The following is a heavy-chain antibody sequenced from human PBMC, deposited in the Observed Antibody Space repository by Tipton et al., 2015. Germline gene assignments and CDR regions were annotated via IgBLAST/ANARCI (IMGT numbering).Heavy chain of an antibody. CDR1: GVSISSYY. D-gene: IGHD3-9*01. CDR3: ACQDYDSLTRDYQTVDY. Sequence: TLSLTCTVSGVSISSYYWTWIRQPPGKGLQWVGNVFHTGATSYNSSLKSRLTFSIDTSKNQVSLGLSSVTAADTAVYYCACQDYDSLTRDYQTVDYWGQGTLVTVSS. V-gene: IGHV4-59*07. J-gene: IGHJ4*02. CDR2: VFHTGAT.